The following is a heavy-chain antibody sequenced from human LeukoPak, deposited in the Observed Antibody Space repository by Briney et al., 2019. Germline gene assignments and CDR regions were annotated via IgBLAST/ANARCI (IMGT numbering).Heavy chain of an antibody. CDR1: GFFFGNFD. CDR2: IWYDGSEK. Sequence: GGSLRPSCAASGFFFGNFDMDWVRQAPGKGLQWVASIWYDGSEKSYADSVKGRLILSRDNSKNTVFLQMNSLRVEDTALYYCARRSGYSLDVWGEGTTVTVSS. CDR3: ARRSGYSLDV. D-gene: IGHD5-12*01. J-gene: IGHJ6*04. V-gene: IGHV3-33*01.